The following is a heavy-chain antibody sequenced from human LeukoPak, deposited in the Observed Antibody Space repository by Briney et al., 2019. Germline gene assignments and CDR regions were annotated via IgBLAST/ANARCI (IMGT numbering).Heavy chain of an antibody. Sequence: GGSLRLSCAASGFTVSSNYMSWVRQAPGKGLEWVSVIYSGGSTYYADSVKGRFTISRDNSKNTLYLQMNSLRAEDTAVYYCANIIAARPFDYWGQGTLVTVSS. CDR2: IYSGGST. D-gene: IGHD6-6*01. V-gene: IGHV3-66*01. CDR1: GFTVSSNY. CDR3: ANIIAARPFDY. J-gene: IGHJ4*02.